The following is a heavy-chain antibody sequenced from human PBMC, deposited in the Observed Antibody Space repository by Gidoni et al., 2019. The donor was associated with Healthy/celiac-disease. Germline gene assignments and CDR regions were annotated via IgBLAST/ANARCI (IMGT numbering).Heavy chain of an antibody. Sequence: EVQLVESGGGLVKPGGSLSLSCAASGFTFSNAWLRWVRQAPGKGLEWVGRIKSKTDGGTTDYAAPVKGRFTISRDDSKNTLYLQMNSLKTEDTAVYYCTTSPVRRIVVVPAATYYYYGMDVWGQGTTVTVSS. J-gene: IGHJ6*02. CDR3: TTSPVRRIVVVPAATYYYYGMDV. CDR1: GFTFSNAW. V-gene: IGHV3-15*01. D-gene: IGHD2-2*01. CDR2: IKSKTDGGTT.